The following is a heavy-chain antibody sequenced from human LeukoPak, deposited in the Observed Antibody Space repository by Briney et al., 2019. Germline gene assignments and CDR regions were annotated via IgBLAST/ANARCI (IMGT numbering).Heavy chain of an antibody. CDR3: AKLHYDYIWGSYRYYFFDS. Sequence: RPGGSLRLSCAASGFAFSSYAMSWVRQAPGKGLEWVSGISGNGGGTYYADSVKGRFTISRDNSKNTLYLQMKSLRAEDTALYYCAKLHYDYIWGSYRYYFFDSWGQGTLSTVSS. CDR1: GFAFSSYA. D-gene: IGHD3-16*02. CDR2: ISGNGGGT. J-gene: IGHJ4*02. V-gene: IGHV3-23*01.